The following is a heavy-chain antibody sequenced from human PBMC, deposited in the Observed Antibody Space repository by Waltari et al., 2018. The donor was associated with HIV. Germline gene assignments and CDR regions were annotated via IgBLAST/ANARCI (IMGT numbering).Heavy chain of an antibody. CDR1: GGSFSGYY. Sequence: QVLLPQWAAGLLKPAETLSVTCAVNGGSFSGYYWTWIRQPPGQGLEWIGEINHSGSTNYNSSLKSRISISIDTSKKQFSLKVMSATAADTAVYYCARGPTVGYSGGWYRYFDNWGQGTLVTVYS. CDR2: INHSGST. J-gene: IGHJ4*02. CDR3: ARGPTVGYSGGWYRYFDN. D-gene: IGHD6-19*01. V-gene: IGHV4-34*02.